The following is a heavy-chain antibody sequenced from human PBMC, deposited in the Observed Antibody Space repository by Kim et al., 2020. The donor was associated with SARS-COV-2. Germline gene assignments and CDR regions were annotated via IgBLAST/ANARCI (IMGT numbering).Heavy chain of an antibody. Sequence: SVKVSCKASGGTFSSYAISWVREAPGQGLEWMGRIIPILGRANYAQKFQGRVTITADKSTSTAYMELSSLRSEDTAVYYCARDGDTMVRGVMKYYYYMDVWGKGTTVTVSS. V-gene: IGHV1-69*04. J-gene: IGHJ6*03. CDR3: ARDGDTMVRGVMKYYYYMDV. CDR1: GGTFSSYA. D-gene: IGHD3-10*01. CDR2: IIPILGRA.